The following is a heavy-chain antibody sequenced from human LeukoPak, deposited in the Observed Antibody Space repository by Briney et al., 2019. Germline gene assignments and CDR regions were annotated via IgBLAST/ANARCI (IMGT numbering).Heavy chain of an antibody. CDR2: IYPGDSDT. Sequence: GESLEISCKGSGYSFTSYWIGWVRQMPGKGLEWMGVIYPGDSDTRYSPSFQGQVTISAESISTAYLQWSNLKASDTAMYYCARLLGGGFDYWGQGTLVTVSS. CDR3: ARLLGGGFDY. V-gene: IGHV5-51*01. J-gene: IGHJ4*02. CDR1: GYSFTSYW.